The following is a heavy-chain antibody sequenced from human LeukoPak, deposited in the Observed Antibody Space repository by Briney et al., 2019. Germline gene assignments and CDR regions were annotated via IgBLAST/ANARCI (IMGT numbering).Heavy chain of an antibody. CDR2: ISGSGGST. J-gene: IGHJ4*02. Sequence: GGSLRLSCAASGFTFSSYAMSWVRQAPGKGLEWVSAISGSGGSTYYADSVKGRFTISRDNSENTLYLQMNSLRAEDTAVYYCAKSRYYDSSGYPNNYFDYWGQGTLVTVSS. D-gene: IGHD3-22*01. V-gene: IGHV3-23*01. CDR1: GFTFSSYA. CDR3: AKSRYYDSSGYPNNYFDY.